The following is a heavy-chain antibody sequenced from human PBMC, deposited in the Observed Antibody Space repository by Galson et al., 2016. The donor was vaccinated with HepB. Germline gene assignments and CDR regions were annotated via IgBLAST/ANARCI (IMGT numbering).Heavy chain of an antibody. J-gene: IGHJ3*01. CDR2: VTWDGDTN. V-gene: IGHV3-43D*03. D-gene: IGHD6-19*01. Sequence: SLRLSCAASGFTFQNYAMHWVRQAPGKGLEWISLVTWDGDTNYYANSVKGRFTISRDNSKNSRYLQMSRLRAEDTALYYCAKGIYTVGWSNGDGCHYWGQATMVTVSS. CDR3: AKGIYTVGWSNGDGCHY. CDR1: GFTFQNYA.